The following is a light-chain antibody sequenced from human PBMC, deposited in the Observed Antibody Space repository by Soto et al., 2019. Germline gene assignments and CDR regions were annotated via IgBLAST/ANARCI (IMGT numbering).Light chain of an antibody. Sequence: QSALTQPASVSGSPGQSITISCTGTSSDVGSYNLVSWYQQHPGKAPKLVIYEGDKWPSGVSNRFSGSKSGNTASLTFSGLQAEDEADYYCCSYAGGSTLVFGGGTKVTVL. CDR1: SSDVGSYNL. J-gene: IGLJ2*01. CDR2: EGD. V-gene: IGLV2-23*01. CDR3: CSYAGGSTLV.